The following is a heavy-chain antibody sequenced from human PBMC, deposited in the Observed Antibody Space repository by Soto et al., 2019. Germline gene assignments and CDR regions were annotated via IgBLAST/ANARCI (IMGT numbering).Heavy chain of an antibody. J-gene: IGHJ4*02. V-gene: IGHV3-33*01. CDR1: GFTFSSYG. D-gene: IGHD6-13*01. Sequence: QVPLVESGGGVVQPGRSLRLSCAASGFTFSSYGMHWVRQAPGKGLEWVAVIWYDGSNKYYADSVKGRFTISRDNSKNTLYLQMNSLRAEVTAVYYCARRNRQGIAAAGPGDYWGQGTLVTVSS. CDR2: IWYDGSNK. CDR3: ARRNRQGIAAAGPGDY.